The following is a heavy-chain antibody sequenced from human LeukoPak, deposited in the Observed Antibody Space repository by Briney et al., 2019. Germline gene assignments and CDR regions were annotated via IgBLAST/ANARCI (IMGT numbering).Heavy chain of an antibody. J-gene: IGHJ5*02. CDR2: IYYSGST. D-gene: IGHD6-13*01. V-gene: IGHV4-59*12. CDR1: GGSISSYY. CDR3: ARISRPPGSWYRTVSGGWFDP. Sequence: SETLSLTCTVSGGSISSYYWSWIRQPPGKGLEWIGYIYYSGSTNYNPSLKSRVTISVDTSKNQFSLKLSSVTAADTAVYYCARISRPPGSWYRTVSGGWFDPWGQGTLVTVSS.